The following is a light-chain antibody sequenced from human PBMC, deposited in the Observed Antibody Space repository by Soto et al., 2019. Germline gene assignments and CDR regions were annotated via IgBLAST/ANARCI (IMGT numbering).Light chain of an antibody. CDR2: EVT. CDR3: SSYMTTTAVV. J-gene: IGLJ2*01. CDR1: MRDVGAYNY. V-gene: IGLV2-14*01. Sequence: QAALTPPASVSGSSGQSTTISCNETMRDVGAYNYVSWYQHHPGKAPKLMIYEVTHRPSGVSNRFSGSNSRNTASLTISGLQTEDEADSYCSSYMTTTAVVFGGGTKVTVL.